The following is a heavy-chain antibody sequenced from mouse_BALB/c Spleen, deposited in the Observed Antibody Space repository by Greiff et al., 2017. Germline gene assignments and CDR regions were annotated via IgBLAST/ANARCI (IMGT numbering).Heavy chain of an antibody. J-gene: IGHJ4*01. Sequence: QVQLKESGPDLVAPSQSLSITCTVSGFSLTSYGVHWVRQPPGKGLEWLVVIWSDGSTTYNSALKSRLSISKDNSKSQVFLKMNSLQTDDTAMYYCARHRADLPRAMDYWGQGTSVTVSS. CDR1: GFSLTSYG. D-gene: IGHD5-5*01. CDR3: ARHRADLPRAMDY. CDR2: IWSDGST. V-gene: IGHV2-6-2*01.